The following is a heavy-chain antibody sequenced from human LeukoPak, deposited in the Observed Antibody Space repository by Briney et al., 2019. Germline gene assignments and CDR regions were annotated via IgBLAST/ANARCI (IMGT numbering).Heavy chain of an antibody. CDR1: GFTFSSYG. CDR3: TKEGATGSPYSFDY. D-gene: IGHD1-1*01. Sequence: GGSLRLSCAASGFTFSSYGMHWVSQAPGKGLEWVAVVSSAGSTKYYADSVKGRFTISRDNSKKTLDLQMNNLRAEDTAVYYCTKEGATGSPYSFDYWGQGTLVTVSS. CDR2: VSSAGSTK. J-gene: IGHJ4*02. V-gene: IGHV3-30*18.